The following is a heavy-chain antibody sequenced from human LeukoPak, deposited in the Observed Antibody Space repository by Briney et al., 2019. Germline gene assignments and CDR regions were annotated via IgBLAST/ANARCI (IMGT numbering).Heavy chain of an antibody. V-gene: IGHV3-21*01. Sequence: GRSLRLSCAASGFTFSSYAMHWVRQAPGKGLEWVSSISSSSSYMYYADSVKGRFTISRDNAKNSLYLQMNSLRAEDTAVYYCARDSPDCSSTSCYELYYYYYMDVWGKGTTVTISS. J-gene: IGHJ6*03. D-gene: IGHD2-2*01. CDR3: ARDSPDCSSTSCYELYYYYYMDV. CDR2: ISSSSSYM. CDR1: GFTFSSYA.